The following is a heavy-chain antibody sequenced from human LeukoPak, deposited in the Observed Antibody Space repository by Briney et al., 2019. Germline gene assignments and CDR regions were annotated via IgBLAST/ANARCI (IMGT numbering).Heavy chain of an antibody. D-gene: IGHD3-22*01. CDR1: GYTFTGYY. CDR3: AREKDHYYDGEVSH. J-gene: IGHJ4*02. V-gene: IGHV1-2*02. CDR2: INPNSGGT. Sequence: ASVKVSCKASGYTFTGYYMHWVRQAPGQGLEWMGWINPNSGGTNYAQKFQGRVTMTRDTSISTAYMELSRLRSDDTAVYYCAREKDHYYDGEVSHWGQGTLVTVSS.